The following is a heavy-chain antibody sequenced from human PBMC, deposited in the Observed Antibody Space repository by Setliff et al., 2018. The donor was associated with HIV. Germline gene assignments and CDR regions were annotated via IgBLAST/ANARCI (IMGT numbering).Heavy chain of an antibody. CDR1: GFSVTNNY. CDR2: LYSAGTS. D-gene: IGHD4-4*01. J-gene: IGHJ3*02. Sequence: PGGSLRLSCAASGFSVTNNYMMWVRQAPGKGLEWVSTLYSAGTSYFAGSVAGRFTISRDTSKNTLYLQLNSLIAEDTAIYYCASTDTSNYDAFDIWGPGTMVTVSS. V-gene: IGHV3-53*01. CDR3: ASTDTSNYDAFDI.